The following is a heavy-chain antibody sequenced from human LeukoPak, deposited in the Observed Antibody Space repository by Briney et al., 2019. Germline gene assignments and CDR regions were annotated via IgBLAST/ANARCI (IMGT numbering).Heavy chain of an antibody. D-gene: IGHD1-26*01. Sequence: GGSLRLSCAASGFTVSSSPINWVRQAPGRGLEWVSVIYSGGNTLYADSVKGRFTISRHNSENTLYLQMNSLSADDTAVYYCVRLMGSGWFDPWGQGTLVTVFS. J-gene: IGHJ5*02. V-gene: IGHV3-53*04. CDR2: IYSGGNT. CDR1: GFTVSSSP. CDR3: VRLMGSGWFDP.